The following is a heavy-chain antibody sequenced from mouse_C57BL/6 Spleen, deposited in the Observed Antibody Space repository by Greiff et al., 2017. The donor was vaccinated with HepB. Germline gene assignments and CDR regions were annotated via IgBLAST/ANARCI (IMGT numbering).Heavy chain of an antibody. D-gene: IGHD1-1*01. V-gene: IGHV1-81*01. CDR3: ARLYGSSYEYFDV. Sequence: QVHVKQSGAELARPGASVKLSCKASGYTFTSYGISWVKQRTGQGLEWIGEIYPRSGNTYYNEKFKGKATLTADKSSSTAYMELRSLTSEDSAVYFCARLYGSSYEYFDVWGTGTTVTVSS. CDR2: IYPRSGNT. CDR1: GYTFTSYG. J-gene: IGHJ1*03.